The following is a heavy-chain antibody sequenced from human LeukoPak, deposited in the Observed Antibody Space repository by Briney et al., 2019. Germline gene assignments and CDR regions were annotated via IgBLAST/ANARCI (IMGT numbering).Heavy chain of an antibody. D-gene: IGHD4-17*01. CDR2: ISGSGGST. CDR3: AKDIYGDY. V-gene: IGHV3-23*01. Sequence: LEWVSAISGSGGSTYYADSVKGRFTISRDNSKNTLYLQMNSLRAEDTAVYYCAKDIYGDYVGQGTLVTVSS. J-gene: IGHJ4*02.